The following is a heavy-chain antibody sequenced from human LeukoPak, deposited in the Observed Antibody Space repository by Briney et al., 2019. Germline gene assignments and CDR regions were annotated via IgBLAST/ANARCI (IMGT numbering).Heavy chain of an antibody. CDR3: ARIQQWPNESFDY. Sequence: GGSLRLSCAASGFTFSSYDMHWVRHAPGKGLEWVSAIDTAGDTHYPGSVKGRFTISRANAKNSLYLQMNSLRAGDTAVYYCARIQQWPNESFDYWGQGTLVTVSS. CDR1: GFTFSSYD. CDR2: IDTAGDT. J-gene: IGHJ4*02. V-gene: IGHV3-13*01. D-gene: IGHD6-19*01.